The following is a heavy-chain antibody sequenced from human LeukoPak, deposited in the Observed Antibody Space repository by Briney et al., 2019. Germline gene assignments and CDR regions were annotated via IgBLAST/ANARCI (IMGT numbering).Heavy chain of an antibody. V-gene: IGHV3-23*01. CDR1: GVTLSSYA. CDR2: ISSSGSGGNT. Sequence: GGSLRLSCAASGVTLSSYAMSWARQAPGKGLEWVSGISSSGSGGNTYYADSVKGRFTISRDNSKNMLFLQMNSLRAEDTAVYYCAKPAENGGEFDYWGQGTLVTVSS. CDR3: AKPAENGGEFDY. J-gene: IGHJ4*02. D-gene: IGHD2-21*01.